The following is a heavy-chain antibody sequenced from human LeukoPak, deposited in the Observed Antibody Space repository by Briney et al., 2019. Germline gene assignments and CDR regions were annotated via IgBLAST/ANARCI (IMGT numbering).Heavy chain of an antibody. CDR1: GGSINNGGYY. V-gene: IGHV4-31*03. D-gene: IGHD1-26*01. CDR3: ARGLDTRSSDFDY. Sequence: SQTLSLTCTVSGGSINNGGYYWSWIRQHPGKGLEWIGEIYHSGSTNYNPSLKSRVTISVDKSKNQFSLKLSSVTAADTAVYYCARGLDTRSSDFDYWGQGTLVTVSS. CDR2: IYHSGST. J-gene: IGHJ4*02.